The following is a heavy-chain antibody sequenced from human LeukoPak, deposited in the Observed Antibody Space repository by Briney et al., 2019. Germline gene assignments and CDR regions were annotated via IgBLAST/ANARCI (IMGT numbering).Heavy chain of an antibody. J-gene: IGHJ4*02. CDR2: ISYDGSNK. CDR1: GFTFSSYG. V-gene: IGHV3-30*18. D-gene: IGHD2-2*01. Sequence: PGGSLRLSCAASGFTFSSYGMHWVRQAPGKGLEWVAVISYDGSNKYYADSVKGRFTISRDNSKNTLYLQMNSLRAEDTAVYYCAKLGPAANRGGDYWGQGTLVTVSS. CDR3: AKLGPAANRGGDY.